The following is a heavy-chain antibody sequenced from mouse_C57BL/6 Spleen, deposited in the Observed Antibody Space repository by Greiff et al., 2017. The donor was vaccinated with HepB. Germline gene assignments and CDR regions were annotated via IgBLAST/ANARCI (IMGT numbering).Heavy chain of an antibody. V-gene: IGHV1-82*01. CDR2: IYPGDGDT. Sequence: VQLQQSGPELVKPGASVKISCKASGYAFSSSWMNWVKQRPGEGLEWIGRIYPGDGDTNYNGKFKGKATLTADKSSSTAYMQLSSLTSEDSAVYFCARRWGGSSLYYAMDYWGQGTSVTVSS. CDR3: ARRWGGSSLYYAMDY. J-gene: IGHJ4*01. CDR1: GYAFSSSW. D-gene: IGHD1-1*01.